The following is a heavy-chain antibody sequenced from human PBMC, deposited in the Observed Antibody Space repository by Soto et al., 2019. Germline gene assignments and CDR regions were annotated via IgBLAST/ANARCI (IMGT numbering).Heavy chain of an antibody. CDR1: GFTFSGSA. V-gene: IGHV3-73*01. CDR3: SRQASDFWSGKPQYYMDC. CDR2: IRSKANNYAT. J-gene: IGHJ6*03. D-gene: IGHD3-3*01. Sequence: GGSLRLSCAASGFTFSGSAMHWVRQASGKGLEWVGRIRSKANNYATAYGASVKGRFTISRDDSKNTAYLQMNSLKTEDTAVYYCSRQASDFWSGKPQYYMDCWGKGTTVTVAS.